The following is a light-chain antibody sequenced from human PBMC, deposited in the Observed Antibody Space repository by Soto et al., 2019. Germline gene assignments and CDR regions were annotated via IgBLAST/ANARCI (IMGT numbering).Light chain of an antibody. V-gene: IGKV1-27*01. CDR3: QKYNSAPPT. J-gene: IGKJ1*01. CDR1: QSISSY. CDR2: AAS. Sequence: DIQMTQSPSSLSASLGDRVTIACRASQSISSYLNWYQQKPGKAPKLLIYAASNLQSGVPSRFSGSGSGTDFTLTISSLQPEDFATYYCQKYNSAPPTFAQGTKVDIK.